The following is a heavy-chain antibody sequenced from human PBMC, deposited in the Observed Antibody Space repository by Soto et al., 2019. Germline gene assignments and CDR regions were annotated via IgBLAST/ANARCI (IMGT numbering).Heavy chain of an antibody. CDR2: ITPFNGST. J-gene: IGHJ3*02. Sequence: QMQLVQSGAEVKKTGSSVKVSCKASGYTFTYRYLHWVRQAPGQALEWMGWITPFNGSTNYAQKFQDRLTITRDRSMSTAYMELSSLTAEDTAMYYCARGQSPYAFDIWGQGTMVTVSS. CDR3: ARGQSPYAFDI. CDR1: GYTFTYRY. V-gene: IGHV1-45*02.